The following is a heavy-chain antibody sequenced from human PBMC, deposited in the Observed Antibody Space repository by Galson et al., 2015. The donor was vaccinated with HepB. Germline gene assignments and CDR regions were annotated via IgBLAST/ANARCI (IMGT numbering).Heavy chain of an antibody. J-gene: IGHJ4*02. CDR2: INPDGSDT. Sequence: SLRLSCAGSGFIFRNYWMHWVRQAPGEGLVWVSRINPDGSDTTYADSVKGRFTISRDNVRNTLYLQMNSLRAEDTSVCYCVRLGGLELVWGQGTLVTVSS. V-gene: IGHV3-74*01. CDR3: VRLGGLELV. D-gene: IGHD1-7*01. CDR1: GFIFRNYW.